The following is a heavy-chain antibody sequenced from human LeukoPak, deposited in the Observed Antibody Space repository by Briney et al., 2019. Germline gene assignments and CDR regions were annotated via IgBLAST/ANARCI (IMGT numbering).Heavy chain of an antibody. Sequence: ASVKVSCKASGYTFTNYAMNWVRQAPGQGLEWMGWISAYNGNTELAQKFQGRVTLATDASTSTAYVELRSLTSDDTAVYFCARGGSRSRRGDDAFDIWGQGTMVTVTS. CDR2: ISAYNGNT. CDR1: GYTFTNYA. D-gene: IGHD3-10*01. J-gene: IGHJ3*02. V-gene: IGHV1-18*01. CDR3: ARGGSRSRRGDDAFDI.